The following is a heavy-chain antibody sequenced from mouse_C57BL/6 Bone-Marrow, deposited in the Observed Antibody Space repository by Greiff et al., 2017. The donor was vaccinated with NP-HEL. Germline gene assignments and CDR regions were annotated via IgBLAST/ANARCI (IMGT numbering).Heavy chain of an antibody. D-gene: IGHD2-10*01. Sequence: EVQLVESGGGLVKPGGSLKLSCAASGFTFSSYAMSWVRQTPEKRLEWVATISDGGSYTYYPDNVKGRFTISRDNAKNNLYLQMSHLKSEDTAMYDCARSPLLLYYAMDYWGQGTTVTVSS. V-gene: IGHV5-4*01. CDR3: ARSPLLLYYAMDY. J-gene: IGHJ4*01. CDR1: GFTFSSYA. CDR2: ISDGGSYT.